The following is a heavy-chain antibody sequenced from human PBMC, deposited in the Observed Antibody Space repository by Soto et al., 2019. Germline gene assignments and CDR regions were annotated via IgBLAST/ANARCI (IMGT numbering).Heavy chain of an antibody. Sequence: QVQLVESGGGVVQPGRSLRLSCAASGFTFSSYGMHWVRQAPGKGLEWVAVIWYDGSNKYYADSVKGRFTISRDNXXXXXXXXXXXXXXEDTAVYYCARDYSKIRAFDIWGQGTMVTVSS. CDR2: IWYDGSNK. J-gene: IGHJ3*02. CDR1: GFTFSSYG. CDR3: ARDYSKIRAFDI. D-gene: IGHD4-4*01. V-gene: IGHV3-33*01.